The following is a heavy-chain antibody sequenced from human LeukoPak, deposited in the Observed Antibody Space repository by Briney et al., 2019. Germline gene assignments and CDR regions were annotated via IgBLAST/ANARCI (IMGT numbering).Heavy chain of an antibody. D-gene: IGHD3-9*01. V-gene: IGHV1-69*04. Sequence: SVKVSCKASGGTFSSYAISWVRQAPGQGLEWMGRIIPILGIANYAQKFQGRVTITADKSTSTAYMELSSLRSEDTAVYYCARANYDILTNPLYYFDYWGQGTLVTVSS. CDR1: GGTFSSYA. CDR3: ARANYDILTNPLYYFDY. J-gene: IGHJ4*02. CDR2: IIPILGIA.